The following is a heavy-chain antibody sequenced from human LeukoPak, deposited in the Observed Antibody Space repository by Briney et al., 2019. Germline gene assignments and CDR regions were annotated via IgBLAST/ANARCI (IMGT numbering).Heavy chain of an antibody. J-gene: IGHJ4*02. CDR1: GYTFTGYY. CDR3: ARVPPYYGSPLDY. CDR2: INPNSGGT. V-gene: IGHV1-2*02. D-gene: IGHD3-10*01. Sequence: ASVKVSCKASGYTFTGYYMHWLRQAPGQGLEWMGWINPNSGGTNYAQKFQGRVTMTRDTSISTAYMELSRLRSDDTAVYYCARVPPYYGSPLDYWGQGTLVTVSS.